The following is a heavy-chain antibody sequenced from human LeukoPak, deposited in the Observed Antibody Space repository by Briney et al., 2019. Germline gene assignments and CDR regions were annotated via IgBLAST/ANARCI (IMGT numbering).Heavy chain of an antibody. CDR1: GDSVSSNSAA. D-gene: IGHD6-13*01. J-gene: IGHJ3*02. Sequence: SQTLSLTCAISGDSVSSNSAAWNWIRQSPSRGLEWLGRTYYRSNWYHDYAISVKSRITINPDTSKNQFPLQLNSVTPEDTAVYYCVRDAGIGLDAFDIWGQGTMVTVSS. V-gene: IGHV6-1*01. CDR2: TYYRSNWYH. CDR3: VRDAGIGLDAFDI.